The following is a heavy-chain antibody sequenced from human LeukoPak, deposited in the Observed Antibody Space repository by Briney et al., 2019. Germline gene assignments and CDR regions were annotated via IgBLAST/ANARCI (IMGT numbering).Heavy chain of an antibody. CDR2: IYHSGST. D-gene: IGHD5-12*01. V-gene: IGHV4-34*01. CDR3: ARGGMVATSFDY. J-gene: IGHJ4*02. CDR1: GGSFSGYY. Sequence: PSETLSLTCAVYGGSFSGYYWSWIRQPPGKGLEWIGYIYHSGSTYYNPSLKSRVTISVDRSKNQFSLKLSSVTAADTAVYYCARGGMVATSFDYWGQGTLVTVSS.